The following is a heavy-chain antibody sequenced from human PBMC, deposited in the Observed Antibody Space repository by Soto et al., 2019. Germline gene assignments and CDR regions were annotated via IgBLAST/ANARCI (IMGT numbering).Heavy chain of an antibody. CDR1: GGSFSGHS. V-gene: IGHV4-34*01. CDR3: STRAHATNGDDRFDP. D-gene: IGHD2-8*01. CDR2: INHSGRV. Sequence: SQTLSLTCAVYGGSFSGHSWTWIRQSPWKGLEWIGGINHSGRVNYSPSLKSRVTISLETSKNQFSLTLSAVTAADTAMYYCSTRAHATNGDDRFDPWGQGTLV. J-gene: IGHJ5*01.